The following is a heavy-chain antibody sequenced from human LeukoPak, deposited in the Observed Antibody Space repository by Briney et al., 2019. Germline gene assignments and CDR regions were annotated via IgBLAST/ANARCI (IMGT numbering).Heavy chain of an antibody. V-gene: IGHV4-30-4*08. D-gene: IGHD4/OR15-4a*01. CDR1: GASISSGDYY. J-gene: IGHJ3*02. CDR3: ARRAGPYRPPPHAFDI. CDR2: IYYSGDA. Sequence: SETLSLTCTVSGASISSGDYYWSWIRQPPGKGLEWIGYIYYSGDASYNPSLKSRATISVDTSKNQFSLKLSSGTAADTAVYYCARRAGPYRPPPHAFDIWGLGTMVTVSS.